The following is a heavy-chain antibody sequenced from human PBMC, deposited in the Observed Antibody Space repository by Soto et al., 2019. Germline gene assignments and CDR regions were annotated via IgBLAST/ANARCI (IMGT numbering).Heavy chain of an antibody. V-gene: IGHV4-34*01. CDR2: INHSGST. Sequence: SDTLSLTCAVYGGSFSGYYCSWSRQPPGKGLEWIGEINHSGSTNYNPSLKSRVTISVDTSKNQFSLKLSSVTAADTAVYYCARRGITGTAGSDYFDYWGQGTLVTVSS. CDR1: GGSFSGYY. D-gene: IGHD1-20*01. J-gene: IGHJ4*02. CDR3: ARRGITGTAGSDYFDY.